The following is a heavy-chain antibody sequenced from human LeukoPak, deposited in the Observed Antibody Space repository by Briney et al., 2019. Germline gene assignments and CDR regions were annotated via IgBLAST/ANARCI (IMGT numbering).Heavy chain of an antibody. CDR2: IYSGGIYNDGTT. J-gene: IGHJ3*02. CDR3: ARRELLGYSYGLRTFNI. CDR1: GFTVSSNY. Sequence: GGSLRLSCAASGFTVSSNYMSWVRQSPGKGLEWVSVIYSGGIYNDGTTNYGDSVKGRFTIYRDNSKNTLYLQMNSLRAEDTAVYYCARRELLGYSYGLRTFNIWGQGTTVTVSS. V-gene: IGHV3-66*04. D-gene: IGHD5-18*01.